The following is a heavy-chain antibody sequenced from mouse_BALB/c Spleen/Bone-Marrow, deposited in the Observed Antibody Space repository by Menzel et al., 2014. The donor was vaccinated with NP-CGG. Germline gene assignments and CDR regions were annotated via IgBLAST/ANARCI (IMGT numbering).Heavy chain of an antibody. D-gene: IGHD2-1*01. V-gene: IGHV5-17*02. CDR3: ARGGNFAWFAF. CDR2: ISSGSSTI. Sequence: EVKLMEPGGGLVQPGGSRKLSCAASGFTFSSFGTHWVRQAPEKGLEWVAYISSGSSTIYYADTVKGRFTISRDNPKNTLFLQMTSLRSEDTAMYYCARGGNFAWFAFWGQGTLVAVSA. CDR1: GFTFSSFG. J-gene: IGHJ3*01.